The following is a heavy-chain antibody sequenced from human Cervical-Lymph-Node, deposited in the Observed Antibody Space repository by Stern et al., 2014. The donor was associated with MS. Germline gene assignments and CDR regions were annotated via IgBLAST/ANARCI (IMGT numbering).Heavy chain of an antibody. CDR2: ISYDGSKK. J-gene: IGHJ4*02. CDR3: AKDRGSGWSLDY. V-gene: IGHV3-30*18. D-gene: IGHD6-19*01. CDR1: GFSFSTYG. Sequence: VQLVESGGGVVQPGGSLRLSCAGSGFSFSTYGMHWVRQAPGKGLEWGALISYDGSKKYYADSVKGRFTISRDNSKNTMYVQMNSLRLEDTAVYYCAKDRGSGWSLDYWGQGTLVAVSS.